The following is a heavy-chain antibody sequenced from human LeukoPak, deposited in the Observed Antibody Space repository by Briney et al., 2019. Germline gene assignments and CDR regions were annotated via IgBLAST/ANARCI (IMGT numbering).Heavy chain of an antibody. J-gene: IGHJ3*02. D-gene: IGHD5-18*01. CDR3: ASRGVDTAMGMI. V-gene: IGHV1-69*13. CDR1: GYTFTSYG. CDR2: IIPIFGTA. Sequence: SVKVSCKASGYTFTSYGISWVRQAPGQGLEWMGGIIPIFGTANYAQKFQGRVTITADESTSTAYMELSSLRSEDTAVYYCASRGVDTAMGMIWGQGTMVTVSS.